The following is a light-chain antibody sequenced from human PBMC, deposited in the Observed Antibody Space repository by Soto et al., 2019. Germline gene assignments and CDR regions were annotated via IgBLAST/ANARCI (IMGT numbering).Light chain of an antibody. CDR1: SSDVGGYSH. J-gene: IGLJ2*01. CDR2: EVS. CDR3: SSYTTTSTRV. V-gene: IGLV2-14*01. Sequence: QSALTQPASVSGSPGQSITISCTGTSSDVGGYSHVSWYQQHPGKAPKLIIFEVSYRPSGVSNRFSGSKSGNTASLTISGLQANDEADYYSSSYTTTSTRVFGGGTKVTVL.